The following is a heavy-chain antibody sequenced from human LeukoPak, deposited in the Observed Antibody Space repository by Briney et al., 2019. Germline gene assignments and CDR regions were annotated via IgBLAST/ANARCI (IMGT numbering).Heavy chain of an antibody. J-gene: IGHJ4*02. CDR3: AWAFSSTGTLGY. Sequence: ASVKVSCKASGYTFTSYYMHWVRQAPGQGLEWMGLINPSGGSTSYAQKFQGRVTMTRDMSTSTVYMELSSLRSEDTAVYYCAWAFSSTGTLGYWGQGTLVTVSS. CDR2: INPSGGST. CDR1: GYTFTSYY. D-gene: IGHD1-1*01. V-gene: IGHV1-46*01.